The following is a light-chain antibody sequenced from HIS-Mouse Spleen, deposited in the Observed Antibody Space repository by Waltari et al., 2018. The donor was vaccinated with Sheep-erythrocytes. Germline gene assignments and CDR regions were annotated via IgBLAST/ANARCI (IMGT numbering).Light chain of an antibody. CDR1: SSDGGSYNL. Sequence: QSALTQPASVSGSPGQSITISCTGTSSDGGSYNLVSWYQQHPGKAPKLMIYEGSKRPSGVSNRFAGSKSGHTASLTISGLQAEDEADYYCCSYAVSSTWVFGGGTKLTVL. V-gene: IGLV2-23*01. CDR3: CSYAVSSTWV. CDR2: EGS. J-gene: IGLJ3*02.